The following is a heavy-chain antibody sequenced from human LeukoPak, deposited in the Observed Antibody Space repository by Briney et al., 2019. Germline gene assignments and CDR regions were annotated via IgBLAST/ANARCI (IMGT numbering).Heavy chain of an antibody. V-gene: IGHV1-2*02. D-gene: IGHD2-2*03. CDR1: GYTFTRYD. J-gene: IGHJ4*02. CDR2: INPNSGGT. CDR3: AKSNGYCSSTSCSENYYFDY. Sequence: ASVKVSCKASGYTFTRYDINWVRQATGQGLEWMGWINPNSGGTNYAQKFQGRVTMTRDTSISTAYMELSRLRSDDTAVYYCAKSNGYCSSTSCSENYYFDYWGQGTLVTVSS.